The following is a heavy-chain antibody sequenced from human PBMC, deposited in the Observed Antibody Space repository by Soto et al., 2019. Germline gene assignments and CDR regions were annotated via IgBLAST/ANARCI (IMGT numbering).Heavy chain of an antibody. CDR2: IWYDGSNK. D-gene: IGHD3-9*01. J-gene: IGHJ4*02. CDR3: ATYYDILTGPSADY. CDR1: GFTFSSYG. Sequence: GGSLRLSCAASGFTFSSYGMHWVRQAPGKGLEWVAVIWYDGSNKYYADSVKGRFTISRDNSKNTPYLQMNSLRAEDTAVYYCATYYDILTGPSADYWGQGTLVTVSS. V-gene: IGHV3-33*01.